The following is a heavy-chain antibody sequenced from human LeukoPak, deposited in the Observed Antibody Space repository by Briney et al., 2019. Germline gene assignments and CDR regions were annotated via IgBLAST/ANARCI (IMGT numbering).Heavy chain of an antibody. CDR3: AREYGEYSSGWLGY. J-gene: IGHJ4*02. CDR1: GFPFSSYA. D-gene: IGHD6-19*01. V-gene: IGHV3-30*01. CDR2: ISYDGSNK. Sequence: GGSLRLSCGASGFPFSSYAMHGVRRAPGKALEGVAVISYDGSNKYYADSVKGRFTISRDNSKNTLYLQMNSLRAEDTAVYYCAREYGEYSSGWLGYWGQGTLVTVSS.